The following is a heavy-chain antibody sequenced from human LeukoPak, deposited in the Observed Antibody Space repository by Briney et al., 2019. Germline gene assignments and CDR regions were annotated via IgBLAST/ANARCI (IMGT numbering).Heavy chain of an antibody. CDR3: ARDPGYSGYDYVDYFDY. J-gene: IGHJ4*02. D-gene: IGHD5-12*01. V-gene: IGHV1-3*01. Sequence: ASVKVSCKASGYTFTSYAMHWVRQAPGQRLEWMGWINAGNGNTKYSQKFQGRVTITRDTSASTAYMELSSLRSEDTAVYYCARDPGYSGYDYVDYFDYWGQGTLVTVSS. CDR2: INAGNGNT. CDR1: GYTFTSYA.